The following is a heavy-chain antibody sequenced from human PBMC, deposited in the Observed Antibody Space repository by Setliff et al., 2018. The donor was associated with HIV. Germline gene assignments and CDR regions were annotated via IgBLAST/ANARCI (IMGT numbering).Heavy chain of an antibody. CDR1: GGTFSSYA. D-gene: IGHD2-2*02. J-gene: IGHJ6*02. CDR3: ATERYQLRYNSYYYYYGMDV. CDR2: INPVTGQT. V-gene: IGHV1-3*01. Sequence: ASVKVSCKASGGTFSSYAISWVRQAPGQGLEWMGWINPVTGQTAYLQKFKGRVTITRDSSASTAYMELSSLTSEDTAVYYCATERYQLRYNSYYYYYGMDVWGQGTTVTVSS.